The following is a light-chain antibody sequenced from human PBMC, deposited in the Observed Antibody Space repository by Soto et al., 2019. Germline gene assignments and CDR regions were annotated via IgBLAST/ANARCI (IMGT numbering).Light chain of an antibody. Sequence: EIVLTQSPGTLSLSPGERATLSCRASQSVSNNYLAWYQQKPGQAPRLLIYGASTRATGIPARFSGSGSGTEFTLTISSLQSEDFAVYYCQQYNNWPPSTFGGGTKVDIK. V-gene: IGKV3-15*01. CDR1: QSVSNN. CDR2: GAS. CDR3: QQYNNWPPST. J-gene: IGKJ4*01.